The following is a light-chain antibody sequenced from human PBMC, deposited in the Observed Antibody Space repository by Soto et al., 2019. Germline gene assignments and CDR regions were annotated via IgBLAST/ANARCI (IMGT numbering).Light chain of an antibody. CDR1: SSNIGAGYD. J-gene: IGLJ2*01. Sequence: QSVLTQPPSVSGAPGQRVTISCTGSSSNIGAGYDVHWYQQLPGTAPKLLIYGNSNRPSGVPDRFSGSKSGTSASLAITGRQAEDEADYYCQSYDSSVSGAVVFGGGTKVTVL. CDR2: GNS. V-gene: IGLV1-40*01. CDR3: QSYDSSVSGAVV.